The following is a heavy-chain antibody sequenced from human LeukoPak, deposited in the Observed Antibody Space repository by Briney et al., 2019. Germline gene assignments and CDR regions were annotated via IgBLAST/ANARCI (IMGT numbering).Heavy chain of an antibody. CDR2: ISSSSTYI. J-gene: IGHJ3*02. CDR1: GFXFSTYS. D-gene: IGHD2-2*01. CDR3: TSRYCTTTNCYSFDI. Sequence: GGSLRLSCAASGFXFSTYSMNWVRQAPGKGLEWVSSISSSSTYIFYADSVKGRFSISRDNAKNSLYLQMNSLRVEDTAVYYCTSRYCTTTNCYSFDIWGQGTMVTVSS. V-gene: IGHV3-21*01.